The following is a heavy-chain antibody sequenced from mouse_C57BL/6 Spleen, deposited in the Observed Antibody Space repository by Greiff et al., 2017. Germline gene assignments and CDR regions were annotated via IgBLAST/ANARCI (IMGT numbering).Heavy chain of an antibody. D-gene: IGHD3-2*02. CDR2: FYPGSGSI. CDR1: GYTFTEYT. J-gene: IGHJ4*01. CDR3: ARHETAQAKFHYYARDY. Sequence: VKLQQSGAELVKPGASVKLSCKASGYTFTEYTIHWVKQRSGQGLEWIGWFYPGSGSIKYNEKFKDKATLTADKSSSTVYMELSRLTSEDSAVYFCARHETAQAKFHYYARDYWGQGTSVTVSS. V-gene: IGHV1-62-2*01.